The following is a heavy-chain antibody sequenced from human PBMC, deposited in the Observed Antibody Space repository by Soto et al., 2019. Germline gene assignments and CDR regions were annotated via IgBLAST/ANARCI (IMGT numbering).Heavy chain of an antibody. CDR3: ARGGDGYNWYFDY. J-gene: IGHJ4*02. CDR1: GGSISSYY. V-gene: IGHV4-59*01. Sequence: QVQLQESGPGLLKPSETLSLTCTVSGGSISSYYWSWIRQPPGKGLEWIGYIYYSGSTNYNPSLKSRVTISVDTSKNQFSLKLSSVTAAVTAVYYCARGGDGYNWYFDYWGQGTLVTVSS. CDR2: IYYSGST. D-gene: IGHD5-18*01.